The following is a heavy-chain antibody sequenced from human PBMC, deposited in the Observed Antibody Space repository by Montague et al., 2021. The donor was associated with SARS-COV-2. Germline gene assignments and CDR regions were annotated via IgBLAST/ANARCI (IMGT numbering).Heavy chain of an antibody. Sequence: ETLSLTCTVSGGSLSSYYWSWIRQPPGKGLEWIGYIYYSGSTNYNPSLKSRVTISVDTSKNQFSLNLSAVTAADTAVYYCARHVSGSLTHFHHWGQGSLDPVSS. V-gene: IGHV4-59*08. CDR3: ARHVSGSLTHFHH. CDR1: GGSLSSYY. J-gene: IGHJ1*01. D-gene: IGHD1-26*01. CDR2: IYYSGST.